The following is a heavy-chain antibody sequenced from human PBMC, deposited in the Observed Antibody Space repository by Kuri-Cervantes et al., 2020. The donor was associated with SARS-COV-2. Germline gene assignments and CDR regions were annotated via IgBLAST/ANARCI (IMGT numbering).Heavy chain of an antibody. V-gene: IGHV4-4*07. CDR3: ARGSIFSDTGGWYFDY. Sequence: SELLSLTCTVPGGSISSYYWSWIRQPAGKGLGWIGRIYTSGSTNYNPSLKSRVTMSVDTSKNQSSLKLSSVTAADTAVYYCARGSIFSDTGGWYFDYWGQGTLVTVSS. CDR2: IYTSGST. J-gene: IGHJ4*02. D-gene: IGHD3-10*01. CDR1: GGSISSYY.